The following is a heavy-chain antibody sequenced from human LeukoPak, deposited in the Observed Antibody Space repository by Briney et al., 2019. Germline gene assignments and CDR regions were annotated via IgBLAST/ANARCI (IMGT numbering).Heavy chain of an antibody. CDR1: GFTLSNFG. CDR2: IWYDGSQR. D-gene: IGHD1-1*01. V-gene: IGHV3-33*01. Sequence: HPGSSLRLSCAASGFTLSNFGFHWVRQAPGKGLEWVAAIWYDGSQRYYAGSVKGRFTISRDNSKKTVYLQMNSLRAEDTAVYYCARWELDYWGQGTLVTVSS. CDR3: ARWELDY. J-gene: IGHJ4*02.